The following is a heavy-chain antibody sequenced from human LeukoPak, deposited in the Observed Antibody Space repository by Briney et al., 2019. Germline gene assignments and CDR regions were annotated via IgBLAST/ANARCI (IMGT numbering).Heavy chain of an antibody. J-gene: IGHJ4*02. CDR2: IYYSGST. CDR3: ARDSDEMATPLRY. Sequence: PSETLSLTCTVSGGSISSYYWSWIRQPPGKGLEWIGYIYYSGSTNYNPSLKSRVTISVDTSKNQFSLKLSSVTAADTAVYYCARDSDEMATPLRYWGQGTLATVSS. CDR1: GGSISSYY. V-gene: IGHV4-59*01. D-gene: IGHD5-24*01.